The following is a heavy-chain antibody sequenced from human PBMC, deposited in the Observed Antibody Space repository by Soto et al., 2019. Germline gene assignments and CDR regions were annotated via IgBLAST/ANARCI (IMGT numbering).Heavy chain of an antibody. CDR3: ARGSTPGGLLLAY. V-gene: IGHV1-69*02. CDR1: GGTFSSYT. J-gene: IGHJ4*02. D-gene: IGHD3-10*01. Sequence: QVQLVQSGAEVKKPGSSVKVSCKASGGTFSSYTISWVRQAPGQGLEWMGRIIPILGIANYAQKFQGRVTXTXDXXTSTAYMELSSLRSEDTAVYYCARGSTPGGLLLAYWGQGTLVTVSS. CDR2: IIPILGIA.